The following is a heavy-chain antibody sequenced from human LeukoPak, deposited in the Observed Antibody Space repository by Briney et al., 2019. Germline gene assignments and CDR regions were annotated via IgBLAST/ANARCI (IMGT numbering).Heavy chain of an antibody. D-gene: IGHD3-16*01. CDR2: INAGNGNT. CDR1: GYNFTNYD. Sequence: AASVKVSCKASGYNFTNYDIQWVRQAPGQRLEWMGWINAGNGNTKYSQKFQGRVTITRDTSASTAYMELSSLRSEDTAVYYCATQTIYDEDAFDIWGQGTMVTVSS. J-gene: IGHJ3*02. CDR3: ATQTIYDEDAFDI. V-gene: IGHV1-3*01.